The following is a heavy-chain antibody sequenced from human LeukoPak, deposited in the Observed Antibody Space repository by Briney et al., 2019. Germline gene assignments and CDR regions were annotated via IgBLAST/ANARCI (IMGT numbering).Heavy chain of an antibody. CDR1: GFTFSSYG. Sequence: GGSLRLSCAASGFTFSSYGMRWVRQAPGKGLEWVAFIRYDGSNKYYADSVKGRFTISRDNSKNTLYLQMNSLRPEATAVSYCPMIMAPRTPSNFDYWGQGTLVTVSS. CDR2: IRYDGSNK. CDR3: PMIMAPRTPSNFDY. J-gene: IGHJ4*02. D-gene: IGHD6-6*01. V-gene: IGHV3-30*02.